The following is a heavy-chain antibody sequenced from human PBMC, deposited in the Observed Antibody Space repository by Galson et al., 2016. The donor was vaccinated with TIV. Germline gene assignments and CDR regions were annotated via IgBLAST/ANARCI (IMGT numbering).Heavy chain of an antibody. CDR3: TREIAGTTVHS. Sequence: SETLSLTCTVSGHSLTRDYYWGWIRQPPGKGLEWIGSVYYTGGTYYNPSLRSRVTVSLDTSNNQFFLKSSSVAAADTAVYYCTREIAGTTVHSWGQGALVTVCS. D-gene: IGHD1-7*01. CDR2: VYYTGGT. CDR1: GHSLTRDYY. J-gene: IGHJ4*02. V-gene: IGHV4-38-2*02.